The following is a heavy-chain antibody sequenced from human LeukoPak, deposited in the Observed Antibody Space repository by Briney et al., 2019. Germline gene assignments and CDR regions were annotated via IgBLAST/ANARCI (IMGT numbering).Heavy chain of an antibody. CDR3: AILTGTLYYGMDV. Sequence: GGSLRLSCAASGFTFDDYAMHWVRQAPGKGLEWVSGISWNSGSIGYADSVKGRFTISRGNAKNSLYLQMNSLRAEDTALYYCAILTGTLYYGMDVWGQGTTVTVSS. V-gene: IGHV3-9*01. CDR1: GFTFDDYA. J-gene: IGHJ6*02. CDR2: ISWNSGSI. D-gene: IGHD3-9*01.